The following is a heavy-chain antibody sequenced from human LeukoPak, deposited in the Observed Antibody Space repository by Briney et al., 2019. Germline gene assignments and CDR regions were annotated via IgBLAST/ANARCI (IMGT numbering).Heavy chain of an antibody. V-gene: IGHV4-59*01. D-gene: IGHD2-15*01. Sequence: SETLSLTCTVSGDSLSSDYWSWLRQPPGRGLEWIAYVSYTGATNYSPSLRSRATVSLDTSQNQFSLKLTSVTAADTAVYYCARGAGWWNYWGQGTLVTVSS. CDR1: GDSLSSDY. J-gene: IGHJ4*02. CDR2: VSYTGAT. CDR3: ARGAGWWNY.